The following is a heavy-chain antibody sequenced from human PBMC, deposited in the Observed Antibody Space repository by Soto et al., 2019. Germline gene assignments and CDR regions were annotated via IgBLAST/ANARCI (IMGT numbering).Heavy chain of an antibody. V-gene: IGHV3-30*18. J-gene: IGHJ6*02. CDR2: ISYDGSNK. Sequence: GGSLRLSCAASGFTFSSYGMHWVRQAPGKGLEWVAVISYDGSNKYYADSVKGRVTISRDNSKNTLYLQMNSLRAEDTAVYYCAKEQPIWSGPNGDPYGMDVWGQGTTVTVSS. CDR3: AKEQPIWSGPNGDPYGMDV. CDR1: GFTFSSYG. D-gene: IGHD3-3*01.